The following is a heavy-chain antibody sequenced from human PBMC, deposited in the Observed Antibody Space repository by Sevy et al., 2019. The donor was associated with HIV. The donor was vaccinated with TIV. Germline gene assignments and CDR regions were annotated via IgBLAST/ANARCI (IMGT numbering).Heavy chain of an antibody. Sequence: GGSLRLSCAASEFTFSSYSMNWVRQAPGKGLEWVSSISSSSSYIYYADSVKGRFTISRDNAKNSLYLQMNSLRAEDTAVYYCARGSVVVPAAIWSTFVDYWGQGTLVTVSS. J-gene: IGHJ4*02. V-gene: IGHV3-21*01. D-gene: IGHD2-2*01. CDR1: EFTFSSYS. CDR3: ARGSVVVPAAIWSTFVDY. CDR2: ISSSSSYI.